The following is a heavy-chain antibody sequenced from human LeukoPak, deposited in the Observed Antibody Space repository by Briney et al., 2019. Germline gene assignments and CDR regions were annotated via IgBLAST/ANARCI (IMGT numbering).Heavy chain of an antibody. CDR3: PRKSYYDSYQHAFDI. J-gene: IGHJ3*02. Sequence: GESLKISCKGSGYLFSTSWIAWVRQMPGKGLEWMGIVYPGDSGARYSPSFQGQGTMSADTSINTAYLQWSRLKASDTAIYYCPRKSYYDSYQHAFDIWGQGTMVTVSS. CDR1: GYLFSTSW. D-gene: IGHD3-22*01. V-gene: IGHV5-51*01. CDR2: VYPGDSGA.